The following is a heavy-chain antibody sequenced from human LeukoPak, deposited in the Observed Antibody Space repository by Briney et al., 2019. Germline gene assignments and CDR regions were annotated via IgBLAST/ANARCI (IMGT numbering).Heavy chain of an antibody. CDR2: ISGSGGST. D-gene: IGHD3-10*01. Sequence: GGSLRLSCAASGFTFSSYGMSWVRQAPGKGLEWVSAISGSGGSTYYADSVKGRFTISRDNSKNTLYLQMNSLRAEDTAVYYCAKVVYYYGSGSYSYWGQGTLVTVSS. V-gene: IGHV3-23*01. CDR3: AKVVYYYGSGSYSY. J-gene: IGHJ4*02. CDR1: GFTFSSYG.